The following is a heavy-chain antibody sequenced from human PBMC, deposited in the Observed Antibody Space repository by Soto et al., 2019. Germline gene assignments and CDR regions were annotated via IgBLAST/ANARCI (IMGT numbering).Heavy chain of an antibody. Sequence: QVQLVQSGAEVKKPGSSVKVSCKASGGTFSSLDINWVRQAPGQGLEWMGGIIPNSETTNYAQIFQGRVSIVADISTSTAYMELSRLRSEDTAVYYCARALLSHSYDSGGYDSYFHAMDVWGQGTPVTVSS. V-gene: IGHV1-69*06. CDR1: GGTFSSLD. D-gene: IGHD3-22*01. J-gene: IGHJ6*02. CDR2: IIPNSETT. CDR3: ARALLSHSYDSGGYDSYFHAMDV.